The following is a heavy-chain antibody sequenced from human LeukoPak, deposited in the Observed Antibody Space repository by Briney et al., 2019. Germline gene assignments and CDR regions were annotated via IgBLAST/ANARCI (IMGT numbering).Heavy chain of an antibody. Sequence: GASVKVSCKASGYTFTGYYMHWVRQAPGQGLEWMGWINPNSGGTKYAQKFQGRVTMARDTSINTAYMELGRLRSDDTAVYYCARDADNGYEYHDYFDPWGQGSLVTVSS. CDR2: INPNSGGT. CDR1: GYTFTGYY. V-gene: IGHV1-2*02. CDR3: ARDADNGYEYHDYFDP. D-gene: IGHD5-12*01. J-gene: IGHJ5*02.